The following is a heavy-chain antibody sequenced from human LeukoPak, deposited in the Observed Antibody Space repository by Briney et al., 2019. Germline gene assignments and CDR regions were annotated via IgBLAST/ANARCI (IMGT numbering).Heavy chain of an antibody. V-gene: IGHV3-30*18. D-gene: IGHD3/OR15-3a*01. CDR2: ISYDGSNK. J-gene: IGHJ4*02. Sequence: GGSLRLPCAASGFTFSSYGMHWVRQAPGKGLEWVAVISYDGSNKYYADSVKGRFTISRDNSKNTLYLQMNSLRAEDTAVYYCAKDLDWSYFDYWGQGTLVTVSS. CDR3: AKDLDWSYFDY. CDR1: GFTFSSYG.